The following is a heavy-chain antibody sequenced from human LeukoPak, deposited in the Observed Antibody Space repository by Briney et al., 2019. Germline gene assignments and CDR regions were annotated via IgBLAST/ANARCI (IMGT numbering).Heavy chain of an antibody. CDR2: ISYDGSNK. V-gene: IGHV3-30-3*01. CDR1: GFTFSGYA. Sequence: PGRSLRLSCAASGFTFSGYAMHWVRQAPGKGLEWVAVISYDGSNKYYADSVKGRFTISRDNSKNTLYLQMNSLRAEDTAVYYCARGGEYYDILTGYYNLGWFDPWGQGTLVTVSS. D-gene: IGHD3-9*01. J-gene: IGHJ5*02. CDR3: ARGGEYYDILTGYYNLGWFDP.